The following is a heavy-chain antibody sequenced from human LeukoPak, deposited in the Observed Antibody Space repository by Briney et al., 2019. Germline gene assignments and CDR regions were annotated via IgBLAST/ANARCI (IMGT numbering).Heavy chain of an antibody. Sequence: WVRQAPGKGLEWIGSVSYGGGTYNNPSLKTRVTMSVDTSKNQFFLRLSPVTAADTAVYFCARDSRYCRGGNCHLRFDYWGQGVLVTVSS. CDR3: ARDSRYCRGGNCHLRFDY. J-gene: IGHJ4*02. CDR2: VSYGGGT. D-gene: IGHD2-15*01. V-gene: IGHV4-39*07.